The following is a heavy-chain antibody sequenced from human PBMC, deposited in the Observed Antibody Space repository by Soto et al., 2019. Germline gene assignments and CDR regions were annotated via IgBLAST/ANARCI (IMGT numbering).Heavy chain of an antibody. J-gene: IGHJ2*01. V-gene: IGHV3-74*03. D-gene: IGHD3-9*01. CDR3: ARDFDWNLDA. Sequence: VESGGGVFQSWGSLRLSCAASGFTASNCWMHWFRQAPGEGLVWVARINGDGSSRTYADSMKGRLTISRDNAKNMVFLDMKSLRGEDTAVYYCARDFDWNLDAWGRGTLVTVSS. CDR2: INGDGSSR. CDR1: GFTASNCW.